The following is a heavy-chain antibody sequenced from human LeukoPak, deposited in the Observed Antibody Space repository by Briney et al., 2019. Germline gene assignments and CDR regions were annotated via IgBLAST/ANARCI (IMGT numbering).Heavy chain of an antibody. CDR2: AYYTGDT. CDR1: GGSVASTGCY. D-gene: IGHD6-19*01. J-gene: IGHJ6*02. V-gene: IGHV4-39*01. Sequence: SETLSLTCTVSGGSVASTGCYWGWIRQPPGKGLEWIGSAYYTGDTYSTPSLKSRLTISVDTSRNQFALTLSSVTAADTAVYYCGRHVRNGWDYHYGLDVWGQGTTVTVSS. CDR3: GRHVRNGWDYHYGLDV.